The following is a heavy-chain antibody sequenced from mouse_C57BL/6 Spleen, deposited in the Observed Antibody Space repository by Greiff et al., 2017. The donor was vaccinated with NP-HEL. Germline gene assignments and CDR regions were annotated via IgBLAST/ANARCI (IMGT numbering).Heavy chain of an antibody. D-gene: IGHD1-1*01. CDR2: IHPNSGST. Sequence: QVQLQQPGAELVKPGASVKLSCKASGYTFTSYWMHWVKQRPGQGLEWIGMIHPNSGSTNYNEKFKSKATLTVDNSSSTAYMQLSSLTSEDSAVYDCARHHYYGRSYEAMDYWGQGTSVTVSS. V-gene: IGHV1-64*01. CDR1: GYTFTSYW. CDR3: ARHHYYGRSYEAMDY. J-gene: IGHJ4*01.